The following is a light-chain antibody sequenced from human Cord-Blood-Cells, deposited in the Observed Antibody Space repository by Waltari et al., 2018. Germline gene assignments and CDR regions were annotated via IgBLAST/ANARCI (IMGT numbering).Light chain of an antibody. CDR2: GAS. CDR1: QSVSSSY. J-gene: IGKJ1*01. Sequence: EIVLTQSPGTLSVSPGERATLSCRASQSVSSSYLAWYQQKPGQAPRLLIYGASSRATGIPDRFSSSGSGTDFTLTISRLEPEDFAVYYCQQYGSSPPTFGQGTKVEVK. V-gene: IGKV3-20*01. CDR3: QQYGSSPPT.